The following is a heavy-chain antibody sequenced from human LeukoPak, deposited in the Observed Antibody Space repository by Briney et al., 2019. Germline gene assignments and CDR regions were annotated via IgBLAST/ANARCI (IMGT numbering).Heavy chain of an antibody. Sequence: SETLSLTCAVYGVPFSCYYWSWIRQPPGKGLEWIGEINHSGSTNYNPSLKSRVTISVDTSKNQFSLKLSSVSAADTDVYNCARRPALAMVRGVTPYFDYWGQGTLVTVSS. CDR3: ARRPALAMVRGVTPYFDY. D-gene: IGHD3-10*01. CDR2: INHSGST. V-gene: IGHV4-34*01. J-gene: IGHJ4*02. CDR1: GVPFSCYY.